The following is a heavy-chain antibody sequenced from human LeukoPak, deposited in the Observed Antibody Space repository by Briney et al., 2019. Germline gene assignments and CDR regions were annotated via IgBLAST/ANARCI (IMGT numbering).Heavy chain of an antibody. CDR1: GFTFSIYS. CDR2: ISGSGDTT. CDR3: AKGPPSSSAQYFQH. V-gene: IGHV3-23*01. D-gene: IGHD6-6*01. Sequence: PGGSLRLSCVDSGFTFSIYSMNWVRQAPGKGLEWVSGISGSGDTTYYADSVKGRFTISRDNSKNTLFLQMSSLRAEDTAVYYCAKGPPSSSAQYFQHWGQGTLVTVSS. J-gene: IGHJ1*01.